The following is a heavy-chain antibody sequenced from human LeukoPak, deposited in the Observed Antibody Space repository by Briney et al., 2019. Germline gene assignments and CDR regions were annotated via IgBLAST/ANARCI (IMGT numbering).Heavy chain of an antibody. CDR1: GFTFSSYA. CDR3: AKPLEEYTYGGIFDY. V-gene: IGHV3-23*01. D-gene: IGHD4-23*01. Sequence: GGSLRLSCEASGFTFSSYAMSWVRQAPGKGLAWVAVISSSADSTYYADTVKGRFTISRDNSKNTLYLQMNNLRAEDTAVYYFAKPLEEYTYGGIFDYWGQGILVTVSS. CDR2: ISSSADST. J-gene: IGHJ4*02.